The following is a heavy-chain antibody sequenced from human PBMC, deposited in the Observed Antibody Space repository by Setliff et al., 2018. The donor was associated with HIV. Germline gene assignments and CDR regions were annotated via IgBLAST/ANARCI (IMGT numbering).Heavy chain of an antibody. CDR1: GYTFTSYY. Sequence: ASVKVSCKASGYTFTSYYLHWLRQAPGQGLEWMGISYPSDGETIYAEKFQGRVTITADTSTDTAYMELSSLRSEDTAVYYCATDRDDTSGYYRCAWGQGTLVTVSS. V-gene: IGHV1-46*01. CDR2: SYPSDGET. D-gene: IGHD3-22*01. J-gene: IGHJ5*02. CDR3: ATDRDDTSGYYRCA.